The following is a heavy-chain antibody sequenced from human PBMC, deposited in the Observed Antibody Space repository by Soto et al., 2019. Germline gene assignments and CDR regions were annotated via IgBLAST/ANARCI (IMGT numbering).Heavy chain of an antibody. V-gene: IGHV3-64*01. J-gene: IGHJ4*02. D-gene: IGHD3-10*01. CDR2: ISSNGGST. CDR3: ARGVGFTMVRGASFDY. Sequence: EVQLVESGGGLVQPGGSLRLSCAASGFTFSSYAMHWVRQAPGKGLEYVSAISSNGGSTYYANSVKGRFTISRDNSKNTLYLQMGSLRAEDMAVYYCARGVGFTMVRGASFDYWGQGTLVNVSS. CDR1: GFTFSSYA.